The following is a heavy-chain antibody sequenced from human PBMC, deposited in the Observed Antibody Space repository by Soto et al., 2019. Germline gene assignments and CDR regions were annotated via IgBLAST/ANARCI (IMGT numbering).Heavy chain of an antibody. D-gene: IGHD1-1*01. CDR3: ARETGADWYFDL. CDR1: GFTFSSSS. CDR2: ISSSSNTM. Sequence: EVQLVESGGGLLQPGGSLRLSCAASGFTFSSSSMNWVRQAPGKGLEWVSHISSSSNTMYYADSVKGRFTISRDNAKNSLFLQMSSLRDEDTAVYLCARETGADWYFDLWGRGTLVTVSS. J-gene: IGHJ2*01. V-gene: IGHV3-48*02.